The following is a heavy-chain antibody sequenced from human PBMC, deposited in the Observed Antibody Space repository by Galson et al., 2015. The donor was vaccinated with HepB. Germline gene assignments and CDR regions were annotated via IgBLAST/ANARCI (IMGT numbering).Heavy chain of an antibody. CDR2: IYPGDSDT. CDR1: GYSFTSHW. Sequence: QSGAEVKKPGESLKISCKGSGYSFTSHWIVWVRQMPGKGLEWMGIIYPGDSDTRYSPSFQGQVTISADKSISTAYLQWSSLKASDTAMYYCAGLYGSGSYGRGVGYWGQGTLVTVSS. J-gene: IGHJ4*02. D-gene: IGHD3-10*01. CDR3: AGLYGSGSYGRGVGY. V-gene: IGHV5-51*01.